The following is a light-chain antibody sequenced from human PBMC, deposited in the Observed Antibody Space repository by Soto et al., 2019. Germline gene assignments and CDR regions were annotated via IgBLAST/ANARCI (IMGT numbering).Light chain of an antibody. Sequence: EIVFTQSPGPLSLSPGERSTLSCRASQSVSSYLAWYGQKPGQAPRLLTYDASNRDTGIPDRFSGSGSGTDVTLTISSLEPEEFAVYYCQQRSNCPLSFGQGTRLEF. CDR1: QSVSSY. V-gene: IGKV3-11*01. CDR3: QQRSNCPLS. J-gene: IGKJ5*01. CDR2: DAS.